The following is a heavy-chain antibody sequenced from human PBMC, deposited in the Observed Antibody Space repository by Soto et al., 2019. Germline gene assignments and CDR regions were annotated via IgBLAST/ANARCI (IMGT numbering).Heavy chain of an antibody. CDR3: ARPTRSGYSGAWSPFDY. J-gene: IGHJ4*02. Sequence: QVQLVQSGAEVKKPGASVKVSCKASGYTFTSYDTNWVRQVTGQGLEWMGWMNPNSDNTDYAQKFQGRVTMTRNTSISTAYMELSSLRSEDTAVYYCARPTRSGYSGAWSPFDYWGQGSLVTVSS. V-gene: IGHV1-8*01. D-gene: IGHD6-19*01. CDR1: GYTFTSYD. CDR2: MNPNSDNT.